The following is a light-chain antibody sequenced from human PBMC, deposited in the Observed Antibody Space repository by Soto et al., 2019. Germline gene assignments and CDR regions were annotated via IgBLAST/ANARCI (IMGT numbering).Light chain of an antibody. Sequence: DIQMTQSPSTLSGSVADRVHLSCPASQTISSWLAWYQQKPGKAPKLLIYKASTLKSGVPSRFSGSGSGTEFTLTISSLQPDDFATYYCQHYNSYSEAFGQGTKVDIK. V-gene: IGKV1-5*03. J-gene: IGKJ1*01. CDR3: QHYNSYSEA. CDR2: KAS. CDR1: QTISSW.